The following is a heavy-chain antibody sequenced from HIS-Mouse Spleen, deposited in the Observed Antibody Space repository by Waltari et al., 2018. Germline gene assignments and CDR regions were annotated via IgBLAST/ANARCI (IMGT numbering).Heavy chain of an antibody. J-gene: IGHJ3*02. Sequence: QLQLQESGPGLVKPSETLSLTCTVSGGSISSSSYYWGWIRQPPGKGLEWIGSIYYSGSTHTNPTLKSRVTISVDTSKNQFSLKLSSGTAADTAVYYCARAPTGFLEWFDAFDIWGQGTMVTVSS. CDR2: IYYSGST. V-gene: IGHV4-39*07. D-gene: IGHD3-3*01. CDR1: GGSISSSSYY. CDR3: ARAPTGFLEWFDAFDI.